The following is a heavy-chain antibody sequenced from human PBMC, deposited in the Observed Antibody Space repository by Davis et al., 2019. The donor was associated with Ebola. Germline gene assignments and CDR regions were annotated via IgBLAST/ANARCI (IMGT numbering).Heavy chain of an antibody. J-gene: IGHJ6*03. CDR2: ISSSGSTI. V-gene: IGHV3-11*04. D-gene: IGHD6-6*01. Sequence: GESLKISCAASGFTFSDYYMSWIRQAPGKGLEWVSYISSSGSTIYYADSVKGRFTISRDNAKNSLYLQMNSLRAEDTAVYYCARDGIAARPWYYYYYMDVWGKGTTVTVSS. CDR1: GFTFSDYY. CDR3: ARDGIAARPWYYYYYMDV.